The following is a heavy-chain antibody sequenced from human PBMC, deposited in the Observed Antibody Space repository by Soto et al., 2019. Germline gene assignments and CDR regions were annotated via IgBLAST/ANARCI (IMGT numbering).Heavy chain of an antibody. CDR2: IWYDGSNK. CDR3: ARSNMDYYGSGSYYNYFDY. J-gene: IGHJ4*02. Sequence: QVQLVESGGGVVQPGRSLRLSCAASGFTFSSYGMHWVRQAPGKGLEWVAVIWYDGSNKYYADSVKGRFTISRDNSKNTLYLQMNSLRAEDTAVYCCARSNMDYYGSGSYYNYFDYWGQGTLVTVSS. D-gene: IGHD3-10*01. V-gene: IGHV3-33*01. CDR1: GFTFSSYG.